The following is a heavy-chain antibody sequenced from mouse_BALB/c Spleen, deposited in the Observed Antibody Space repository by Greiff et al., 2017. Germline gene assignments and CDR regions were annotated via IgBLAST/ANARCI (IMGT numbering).Heavy chain of an antibody. D-gene: IGHD2-4*01. J-gene: IGHJ4*01. Sequence: EVKVVESGGGLVKPGGSLKLSCAASGFTFSSYAMSWVRQSPEKRLEWVAEISSGGSYTYYPDTVTGRFTISRDNAKNTLYLEMSSLRSEDTAMYYCASFMITTGKRAMDYWGQGTSVTVSS. CDR3: ASFMITTGKRAMDY. CDR2: ISSGGSYT. V-gene: IGHV5-9-4*01. CDR1: GFTFSSYA.